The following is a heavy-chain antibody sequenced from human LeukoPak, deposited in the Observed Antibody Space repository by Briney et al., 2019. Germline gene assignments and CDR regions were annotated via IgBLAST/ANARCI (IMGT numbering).Heavy chain of an antibody. D-gene: IGHD7-27*01. CDR1: GYSFTSYW. CDR2: IYPGDSDT. Sequence: GESLKICCKDSGYSFTSYWIGWVRQMPGKGLEWMGIIYPGDSDTRYSPSFQGQVTISADKSINTAYLQWSSLKAPDTAMYYCARSRAPGAADAFDIWGQGTIVTVSS. V-gene: IGHV5-51*01. J-gene: IGHJ3*02. CDR3: ARSRAPGAADAFDI.